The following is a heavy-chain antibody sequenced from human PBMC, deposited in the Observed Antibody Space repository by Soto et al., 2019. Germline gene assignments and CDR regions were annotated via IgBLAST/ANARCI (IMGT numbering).Heavy chain of an antibody. J-gene: IGHJ4*02. D-gene: IGHD2-15*01. CDR3: ARNAADSQDC. Sequence: QVQLQESGPGLVRPSGTLSLTCPVSGGSSTSGHWWIWVRQPPGEGLEWFGEIHHSGGTNYNPSPKSRVTISVDNSNNQFSLSLTSVTAADTAVYYCARNAADSQDCWGQGTMVTVSS. CDR2: IHHSGGT. V-gene: IGHV4-4*02. CDR1: GGSSTSGHW.